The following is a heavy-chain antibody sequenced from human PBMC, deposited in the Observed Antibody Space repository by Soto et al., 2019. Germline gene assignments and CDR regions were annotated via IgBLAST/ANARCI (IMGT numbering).Heavy chain of an antibody. CDR3: ARGPEYPGYSSSWYSNYYYGIDV. CDR2: ISSSGSTI. V-gene: IGHV3-11*01. D-gene: IGHD6-13*01. Sequence: NPGGSLRLSCAASGFTFSDYYMSWIRQAPGKGLEWVSYISSSGSTIYYADSVKGRFTISRDNAKNSLYLQMNSLRAEDTAVYYCARGPEYPGYSSSWYSNYYYGIDVWGQGTTVTVYS. CDR1: GFTFSDYY. J-gene: IGHJ6*02.